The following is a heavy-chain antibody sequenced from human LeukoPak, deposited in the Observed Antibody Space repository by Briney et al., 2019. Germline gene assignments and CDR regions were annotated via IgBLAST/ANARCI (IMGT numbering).Heavy chain of an antibody. V-gene: IGHV3-21*04. CDR3: ARDLLGSGSYYFNFDY. Sequence: GGSLRLSFVAPEFTFSRDSMNWFRKPPGKGLEWVSYIDNTSGYIYYADSVKGRFTISRDNARNSLYLQMNNLSAEDTAVYYCARDLLGSGSYYFNFDYWGQGTLVTVSS. J-gene: IGHJ4*02. D-gene: IGHD1-26*01. CDR2: IDNTSGYI. CDR1: EFTFSRDS.